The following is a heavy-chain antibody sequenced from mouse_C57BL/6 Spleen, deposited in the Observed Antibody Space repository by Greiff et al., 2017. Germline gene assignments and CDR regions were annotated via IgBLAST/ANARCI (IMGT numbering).Heavy chain of an antibody. CDR2: IGGNGGT. CDR3: AKNYDYAMDY. V-gene: IGHV2-3*01. Sequence: QVQLKQSGPGLVAPSQSLSITCNASGFSLTSYGVSWVRQTPGKGLEWLGVIGGNGGTNDQSSLISRLSISTNNSKSQVIIILNSLHSDDTAAYACAKNYDYAMDYWGQGTSVTVSS. CDR1: GFSLTSYG. J-gene: IGHJ4*01. D-gene: IGHD2-4*01.